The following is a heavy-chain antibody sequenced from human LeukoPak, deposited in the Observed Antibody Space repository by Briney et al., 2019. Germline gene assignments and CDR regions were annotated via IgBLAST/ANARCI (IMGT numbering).Heavy chain of an antibody. V-gene: IGHV3-7*01. Sequence: GGSLRLSCAASGFIFKKYWMNWVRQVPGKGLECLANIKEDGSETYYADSVKGRFTISRDNSKNSLYLQMNSLRGEDTAVYYCARDSWYSKYWGQGTQVTVSS. J-gene: IGHJ4*02. CDR1: GFIFKKYW. CDR2: IKEDGSET. D-gene: IGHD2-15*01. CDR3: ARDSWYSKY.